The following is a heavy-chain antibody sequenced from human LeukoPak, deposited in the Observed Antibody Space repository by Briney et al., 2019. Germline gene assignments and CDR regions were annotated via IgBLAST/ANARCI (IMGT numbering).Heavy chain of an antibody. J-gene: IGHJ3*02. V-gene: IGHV4-61*02. CDR3: ARDRGLWLGEARDAFDI. CDR2: IYSSGRT. CDR1: GDSISSGSYY. Sequence: PSETLSLTCTVSGDSISSGSYYWSWIRQPAGKGLEWIGRIYSSGRTNYNPSLKSRVSISVDTSKNQFSLRLSSVTAADTAVYYCARDRGLWLGEARDAFDIWGQGTMVTVFS. D-gene: IGHD3-10*01.